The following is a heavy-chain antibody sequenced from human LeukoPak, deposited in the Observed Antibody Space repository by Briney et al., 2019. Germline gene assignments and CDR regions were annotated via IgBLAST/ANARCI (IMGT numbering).Heavy chain of an antibody. J-gene: IGHJ6*02. V-gene: IGHV3-49*04. Sequence: GGSLRLSCTASGFTFGDYAMSWVRQAPGKGLEWVGFIRSKAYGGTTEYAASVKGRFTISRDDSKSIAYLQMNSLKTEDTAVYYCSLRGDYSQYYGMDVWGQGTTVTVSS. CDR3: SLRGDYSQYYGMDV. CDR1: GFTFGDYA. D-gene: IGHD4-17*01. CDR2: IRSKAYGGTT.